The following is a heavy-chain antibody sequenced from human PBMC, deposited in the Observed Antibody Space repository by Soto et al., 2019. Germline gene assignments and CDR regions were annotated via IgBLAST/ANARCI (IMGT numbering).Heavy chain of an antibody. Sequence: SETLSLTCTASGASIFSYYWNWIRQPPGKGLEWIGFIHYSGSTNYNPSLQSRVTISLDTSKNQFSLKLSSVTAADTAVYYCAKDSGVAHGSGDTCDGGYYCVDVWGQGTTVTVSS. CDR1: GASIFSYY. J-gene: IGHJ6*02. D-gene: IGHD2-15*01. CDR2: IHYSGST. V-gene: IGHV4-59*01. CDR3: AKDSGVAHGSGDTCDGGYYCVDV.